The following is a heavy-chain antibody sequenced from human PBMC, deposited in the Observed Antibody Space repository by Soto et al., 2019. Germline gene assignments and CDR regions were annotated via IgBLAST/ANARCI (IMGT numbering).Heavy chain of an antibody. D-gene: IGHD3-22*01. CDR1: GFSFPTYA. V-gene: IGHV3-23*01. CDR3: AKGGDKMLGYCSYFVMDV. Sequence: VQLLESGGGMVQPGGSLRLSCGASGFSFPTYAMNWVRQAPGKGLEWVSGTSSRGGSTFYADSVQGRFIISRDNSKNTLLLQMDNLRVEDTAVYYCAKGGDKMLGYCSYFVMDVWGQGTTVSVSS. CDR2: TSSRGGST. J-gene: IGHJ6*02.